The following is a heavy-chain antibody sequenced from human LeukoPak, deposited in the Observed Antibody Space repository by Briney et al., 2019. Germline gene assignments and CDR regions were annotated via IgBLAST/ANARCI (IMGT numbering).Heavy chain of an antibody. CDR3: ARVGVPGYCSGGGCYRWFDP. CDR1: GFTFSSYS. V-gene: IGHV3-21*01. Sequence: PGGSLRLSCAASGFTFSSYSMNWVRQAPGKGLEWVSSISSSSSYIYYADSVKGRFTISRDNAKNSLYLQMNSLRAEDTAVYYCARVGVPGYCSGGGCYRWFDPWGQGTLVTVSS. J-gene: IGHJ5*02. CDR2: ISSSSSYI. D-gene: IGHD2-15*01.